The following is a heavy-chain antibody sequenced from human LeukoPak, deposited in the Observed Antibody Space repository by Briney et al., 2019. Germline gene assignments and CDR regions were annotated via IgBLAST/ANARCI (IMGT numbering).Heavy chain of an antibody. CDR1: GYTFTTYG. D-gene: IGHD1-7*01. CDR2: INIYNGNT. V-gene: IGHV1-18*01. J-gene: IGHJ4*02. Sequence: ASVKVSCKASGYTFTTYGISWVRQAPGQGLEWLGWINIYNGNTNYAQKFQGRVTMTADTSTNTAYMEVRSLRSDDTAVYFCAREVTGTARYYFEFWGQGTLVTVSS. CDR3: AREVTGTARYYFEF.